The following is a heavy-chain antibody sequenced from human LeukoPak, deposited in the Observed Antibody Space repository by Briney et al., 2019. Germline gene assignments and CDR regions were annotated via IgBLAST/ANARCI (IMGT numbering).Heavy chain of an antibody. D-gene: IGHD3-3*01. CDR3: ARVVLRNWFDP. CDR1: GGSISSGDYY. J-gene: IGHJ5*02. V-gene: IGHV4-30-4*01. CDR2: IYYSGST. Sequence: PSETLSLTCTVSGGSISSGDYYWSWIRQPPGKGLEWIGYIYYSGSTYYNPSLKSRVTISVDTSKNQFSLKLSSVTAADTAVYYCARVVLRNWFDPWGQGTLVTVSS.